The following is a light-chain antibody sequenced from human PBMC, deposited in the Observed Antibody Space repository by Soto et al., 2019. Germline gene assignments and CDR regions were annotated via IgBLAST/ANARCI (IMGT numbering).Light chain of an antibody. J-gene: IGKJ1*01. CDR1: QSVLYXSNNQNS. Sequence: DIVMTQSPDSLAVSLGEXATIXCKXSQSVLYXSNNQNSLAWYQQKPGQPPKLLIYWASTRESGVPDRFSGSGSGTDFSLTISSLPAEDVAVYDCQQYYSTLSFGQVTKVEIK. CDR2: WAS. CDR3: QQYYSTLS. V-gene: IGKV4-1*01.